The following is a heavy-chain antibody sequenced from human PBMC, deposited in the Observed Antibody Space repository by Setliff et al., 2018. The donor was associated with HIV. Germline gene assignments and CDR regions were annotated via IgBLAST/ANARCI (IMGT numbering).Heavy chain of an antibody. V-gene: IGHV4-59*01. D-gene: IGHD5-12*01. CDR3: ARSPLYSGYERYYFDY. Sequence: PSETLSLTCTVSGGSITGYYWSWIRQPPGKGMEWIGYIYYNGGTNYNPSLKSRVTMLVDTSENHFTLKLTSVTAADTAVYYCARSPLYSGYERYYFDYWGQGTLVTVSS. J-gene: IGHJ4*02. CDR2: IYYNGGT. CDR1: GGSITGYY.